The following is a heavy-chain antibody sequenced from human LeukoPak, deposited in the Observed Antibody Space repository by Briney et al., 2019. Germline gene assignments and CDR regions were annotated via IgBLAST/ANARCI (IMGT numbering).Heavy chain of an antibody. Sequence: PSETLSLTCTVSGGSISSYYWNWIRQPPGKGLEWIGYIYYSGNTNYNPSLRSRATISVETSKNQFSLKLTSVTVADTAIYYCARDVYYFGSGRRTCYGMDVWGQGTTVTVSS. CDR3: ARDVYYFGSGRRTCYGMDV. D-gene: IGHD3-10*01. CDR2: IYYSGNT. J-gene: IGHJ6*02. V-gene: IGHV4-59*01. CDR1: GGSISSYY.